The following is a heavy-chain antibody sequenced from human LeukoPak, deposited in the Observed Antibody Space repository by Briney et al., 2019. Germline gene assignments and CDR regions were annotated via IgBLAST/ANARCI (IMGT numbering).Heavy chain of an antibody. CDR3: AKDLKMATIPVNAFDI. Sequence: ASVKVSCKASGYTFTSYYMHWVRQAPGQGLEWMGWINPNSGGTNYAQKFQGRVTMTRDTSISTAYMELSRLRSDDTAVYYCAKDLKMATIPVNAFDIWGQGTMVTVSS. V-gene: IGHV1-2*02. J-gene: IGHJ3*02. CDR2: INPNSGGT. D-gene: IGHD5-24*01. CDR1: GYTFTSYY.